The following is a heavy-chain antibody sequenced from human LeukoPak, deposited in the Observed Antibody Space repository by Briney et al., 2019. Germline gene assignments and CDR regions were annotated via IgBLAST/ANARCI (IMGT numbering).Heavy chain of an antibody. V-gene: IGHV3-9*01. D-gene: IGHD6-13*01. CDR1: GFTFSSYG. CDR2: ISWNSGSI. Sequence: GRSLRLSCAASGFTFSSYGMHWVRQAPGKGLEWVSGISWNSGSIGYADSVKGRFTISRDNAKNSLYLQMNSLRAEDTALYYCAKARNQQLVRVDWFDPWGQGTLVTVSS. J-gene: IGHJ5*02. CDR3: AKARNQQLVRVDWFDP.